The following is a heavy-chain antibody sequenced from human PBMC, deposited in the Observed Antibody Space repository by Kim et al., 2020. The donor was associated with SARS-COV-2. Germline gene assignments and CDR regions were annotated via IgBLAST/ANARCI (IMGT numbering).Heavy chain of an antibody. D-gene: IGHD2-15*01. J-gene: IGHJ3*01. Sequence: SETLSLTCTVSGGSISSSSYYWGWIRQPPGKGLESIGSIYYSGSTYYNPSLKSRVTISVDTSKNQFSLKLSSVTAADTAVYYCARDRRYCSGGSCFPDA. CDR2: IYYSGST. CDR1: GGSISSSSYY. CDR3: ARDRRYCSGGSCFPDA. V-gene: IGHV4-39*07.